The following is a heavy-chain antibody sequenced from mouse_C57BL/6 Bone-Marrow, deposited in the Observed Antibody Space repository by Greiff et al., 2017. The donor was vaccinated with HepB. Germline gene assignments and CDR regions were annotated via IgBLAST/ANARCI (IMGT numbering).Heavy chain of an antibody. V-gene: IGHV1-69*01. Sequence: VQLQQPGPVLVKPGASVKISCKASGYTFTSYYMHWVKQSPGKGLEWIGEIDPYDSDTNYNQKFKGKSTLTVDKSSSTAYMQLSSLTSEDSAVYYCARSRVYCDYGVQGTTLTVSS. CDR1: GYTFTSYY. CDR3: ARSRVYCDY. J-gene: IGHJ2*01. CDR2: IDPYDSDT.